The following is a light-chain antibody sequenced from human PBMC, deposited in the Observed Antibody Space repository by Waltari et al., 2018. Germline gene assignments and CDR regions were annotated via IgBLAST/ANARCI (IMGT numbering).Light chain of an antibody. Sequence: EIVLTQSPGTLSLSPWARATLSCRASQTFSSSYLAWYQQKPGQAPRLLIYGASTSAAGCPVRFSGSGSGTDCTLTISRLEPEDVAVYYCQHYGTSPPLTFGGGTKVEIK. CDR1: QTFSSSY. V-gene: IGKV3-20*01. CDR3: QHYGTSPPLT. CDR2: GAS. J-gene: IGKJ4*01.